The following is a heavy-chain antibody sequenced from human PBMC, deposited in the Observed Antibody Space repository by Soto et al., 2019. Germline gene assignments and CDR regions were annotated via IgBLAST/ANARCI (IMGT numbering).Heavy chain of an antibody. V-gene: IGHV4-30-4*02. Sequence: PSETLSLTCTVSGDSIGSGNKYWSWLRQAPGKGLEWIGYIFSRWTTYYNPSLKSRLPMSLDTSQNQFSLKLNAVTAADTAVYCWARVPSPFDFYYAMDVWGQGTTVTVSS. CDR2: IFSRWTT. CDR3: ARVPSPFDFYYAMDV. CDR1: GDSIGSGNKY. J-gene: IGHJ6*02. D-gene: IGHD3-16*01.